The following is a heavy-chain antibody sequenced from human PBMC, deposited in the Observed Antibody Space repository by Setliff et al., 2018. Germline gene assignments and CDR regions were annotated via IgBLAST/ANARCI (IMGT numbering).Heavy chain of an antibody. V-gene: IGHV7-4-1*02. J-gene: IGHJ4*02. CDR1: GYTFTSYA. CDR3: AISRYDFWSGYYFDY. Sequence: GASVKVSCKASGYTFTSYAMNWVRQAPGQGLEWMGWINTNTGNPTYAQGFTGRFVFSLDTSVSTAYLQISSLKAEDTAVYYFAISRYDFWSGYYFDYWGQGTLVTVSS. CDR2: INTNTGNP. D-gene: IGHD3-3*01.